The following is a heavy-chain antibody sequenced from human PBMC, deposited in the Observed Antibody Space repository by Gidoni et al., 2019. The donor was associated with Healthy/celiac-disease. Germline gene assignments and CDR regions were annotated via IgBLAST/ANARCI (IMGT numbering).Heavy chain of an antibody. Sequence: EVQLVESGGGLVKPGGSLRLSCAASGFTFSNYNMNWVRQAPGKGLEWVSFSSASSSDIYYVDSVKGRFAISRDNAKNSLYLQMSSLRAEDTAVYYCARVGPYSTSYYFDYWGQGTLVTVSS. J-gene: IGHJ4*02. CDR2: SSASSSDI. CDR3: ARVGPYSTSYYFDY. V-gene: IGHV3-21*01. CDR1: GFTFSNYN. D-gene: IGHD1-26*01.